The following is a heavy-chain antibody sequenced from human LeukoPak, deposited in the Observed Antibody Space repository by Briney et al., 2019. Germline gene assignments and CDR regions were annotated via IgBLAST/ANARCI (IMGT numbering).Heavy chain of an antibody. V-gene: IGHV1-18*04. CDR2: ISVYNGYT. Sequence: ASVKVSCKASGYTFSGNFMHWVRQAPGQGLEWKGWISVYNGYTTYAQNLQGRVIMTIDTSTSTAYMDLRSLRSDDTAVYYCASGYCSGGSCSFSYYMDVWGEGTTVTISS. D-gene: IGHD2-15*01. J-gene: IGHJ6*03. CDR1: GYTFSGNF. CDR3: ASGYCSGGSCSFSYYMDV.